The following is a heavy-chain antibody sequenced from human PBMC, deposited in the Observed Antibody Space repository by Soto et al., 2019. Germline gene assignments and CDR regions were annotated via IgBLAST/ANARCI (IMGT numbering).Heavy chain of an antibody. CDR1: GGTFSSYA. J-gene: IGHJ4*02. V-gene: IGHV1-69*06. Sequence: GXSVKVSCKASGGTFSSYAISWVRQAPGQGLEWMGGIIPIFGTANYAQKFQGRVTITADKSTSTAYMELSSLRSEDTAVYHCATDSPEYGGNSGNYFDYWGQGTLVTVSS. CDR2: IIPIFGTA. CDR3: ATDSPEYGGNSGNYFDY. D-gene: IGHD2-21*02.